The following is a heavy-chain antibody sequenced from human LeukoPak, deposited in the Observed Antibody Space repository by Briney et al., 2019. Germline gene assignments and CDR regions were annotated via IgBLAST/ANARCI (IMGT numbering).Heavy chain of an antibody. D-gene: IGHD6-19*01. J-gene: IGHJ4*02. V-gene: IGHV4-59*08. CDR1: GGSISFYY. CDR2: IYNSGIT. Sequence: SETLSLTCTVSGGSISFYYWSWIRQPPGKGLECIGYIYNSGITNYNPSLKSRVTISVDTSKNQFSLKLSSVTAADTAVYLCAGLPNNGWDYFAFWGQGTQVTVSS. CDR3: AGLPNNGWDYFAF.